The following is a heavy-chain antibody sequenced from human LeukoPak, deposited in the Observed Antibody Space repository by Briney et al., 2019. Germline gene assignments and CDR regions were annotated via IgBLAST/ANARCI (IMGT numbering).Heavy chain of an antibody. D-gene: IGHD3-10*01. CDR1: GGSISSYY. V-gene: IGHV4-59*01. CDR3: ARRSGSGSYYNYFHY. CDR2: VYYSGST. Sequence: PSETLSLTCTVSGGSISSYYWSWIRRPPGKGLEWIGYVYYSGSTNYNPSLKSRVTISVDTSKNQFSLKLSSVTAADTAVYYCARRSGSGSYYNYFHYWGQGTLVTVSS. J-gene: IGHJ4*02.